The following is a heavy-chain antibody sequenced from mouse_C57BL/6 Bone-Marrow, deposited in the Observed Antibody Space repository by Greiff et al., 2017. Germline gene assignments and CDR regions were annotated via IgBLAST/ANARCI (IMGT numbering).Heavy chain of an antibody. Sequence: VQLQQPGAELVMPGASVKLSCKASGYTFTSYWMHWVKQRPGQGLEWIGEVDPSDSYTNYNQKFKGKSTLTVDKSSSTAYMQLSSLTAEDSAVYYCVRLSDRWGQGTTLTVSS. J-gene: IGHJ2*01. CDR1: GYTFTSYW. CDR2: VDPSDSYT. D-gene: IGHD3-2*02. CDR3: VRLSDR. V-gene: IGHV1-69*01.